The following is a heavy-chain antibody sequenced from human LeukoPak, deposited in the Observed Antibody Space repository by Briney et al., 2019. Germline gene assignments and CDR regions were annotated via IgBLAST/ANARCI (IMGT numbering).Heavy chain of an antibody. D-gene: IGHD3-22*01. CDR2: IYYSGST. CDR1: GGSISSSRYY. Sequence: PSETLSLTCTVSGGSISSSRYYWGWIRQPPGKGLEWIGSIYYSGSTYYNPSLKSRVTISVDTSKNQFSLKLSSVTAADTAVYYCASGPYYYDSSGYPPGPYYFDYWGQGTLVTVSS. J-gene: IGHJ4*02. CDR3: ASGPYYYDSSGYPPGPYYFDY. V-gene: IGHV4-39*01.